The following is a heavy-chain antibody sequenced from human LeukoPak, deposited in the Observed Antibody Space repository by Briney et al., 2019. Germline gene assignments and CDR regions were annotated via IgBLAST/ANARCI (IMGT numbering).Heavy chain of an antibody. D-gene: IGHD3-22*01. CDR3: ARANYFPETAPGSYYYDSSGYYYGGTSYYFDY. CDR2: IYYSGST. J-gene: IGHJ4*02. V-gene: IGHV4-31*03. Sequence: PSQTLSLTCTVSGGSISSGGYHWSWIRQHPGKGLEWIGYIYYSGSTYYNPSLKSRVTISVDTSKNQFSLKLSSVTAADTAVYYCARANYFPETAPGSYYYDSSGYYYGGTSYYFDYWGQGALVTVSS. CDR1: GGSISSGGYH.